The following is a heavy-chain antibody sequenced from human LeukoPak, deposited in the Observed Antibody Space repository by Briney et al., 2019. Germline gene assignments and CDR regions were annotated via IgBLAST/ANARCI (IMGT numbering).Heavy chain of an antibody. CDR1: GFTFNTYT. CDR3: ARGYFDWLPVDY. CDR2: ISYNGNNQ. Sequence: GGSLRLSCAASGFTFNTYTMHWVRQAPGKGLEWLAVISYNGNNQYYPDSLKGRFTISRDNSKNTLYLQMNSLRAEDTAVYYCARGYFDWLPVDYWGQGTLVTVSS. J-gene: IGHJ4*02. D-gene: IGHD3-9*01. V-gene: IGHV3-30*14.